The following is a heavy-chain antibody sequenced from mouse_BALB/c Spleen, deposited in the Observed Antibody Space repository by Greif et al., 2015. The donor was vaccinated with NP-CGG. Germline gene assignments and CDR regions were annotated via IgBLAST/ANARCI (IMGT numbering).Heavy chain of an antibody. J-gene: IGHJ1*01. CDR2: ISYDGSN. CDR1: GYSITSGYY. CDR3: AREGGNYGYWYFDV. Sequence: DVKLQESGPGLVKPSQSLSLTCSVTGYSITSGYYWNWIRQFPGNKLEWMGYISYDGSNNYNPSLKNRISITRDTSKNQFFLKLNSVTTEDTATYYCAREGGNYGYWYFDVWGAGTMVTVSS. V-gene: IGHV3-6*02. D-gene: IGHD2-1*01.